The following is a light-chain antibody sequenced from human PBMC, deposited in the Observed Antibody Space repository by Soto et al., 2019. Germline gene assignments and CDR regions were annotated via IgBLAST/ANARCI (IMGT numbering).Light chain of an antibody. CDR2: VAS. J-gene: IGKJ1*01. V-gene: IGKV3-15*01. Sequence: EKVITHSPATLSFSPGERATFSGGAGQRVGNNLAWYKQKPGQAPRPLIYVASTRATGIPARFSGSGSGTEFTLTVSSLQSEDFAVYYCQQYNTWPRTFGQGTKVEIK. CDR1: QRVGNN. CDR3: QQYNTWPRT.